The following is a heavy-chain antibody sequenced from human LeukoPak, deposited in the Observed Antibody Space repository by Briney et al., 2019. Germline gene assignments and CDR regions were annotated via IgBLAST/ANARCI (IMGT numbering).Heavy chain of an antibody. D-gene: IGHD3-22*01. Sequence: GGSLRLSXAASGFTFSSYGMHWVRQAPGKGLEWVAFIRYDGSNKYYADSVKGRFTISRDNSKNTLYLQMNSLRAEDTAVYYCAKDFDDSSGSLDYWGQGTLVTVSS. CDR1: GFTFSSYG. V-gene: IGHV3-30*02. CDR2: IRYDGSNK. J-gene: IGHJ4*02. CDR3: AKDFDDSSGSLDY.